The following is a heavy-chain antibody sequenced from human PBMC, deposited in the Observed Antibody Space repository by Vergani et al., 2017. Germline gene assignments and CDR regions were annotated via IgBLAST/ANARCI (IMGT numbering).Heavy chain of an antibody. V-gene: IGHV5-51*01. CDR2: IHPADSDT. CDR3: GRLYRRDSRWSKYFYY. D-gene: IGHD1/OR15-1a*01. CDR1: GYSFTNYW. J-gene: IGHJ4*02. Sequence: EVPLVQSGAEVKKPGESLKISCQLSGYSFTNYWIGWVRQMPGKGLEWMGIIHPADSDTRYSPSFQGKVTISVDKSISTAYLQRSSLTAADSAMYYCGRLYRRDSRWSKYFYYWGQGTLVTVAS.